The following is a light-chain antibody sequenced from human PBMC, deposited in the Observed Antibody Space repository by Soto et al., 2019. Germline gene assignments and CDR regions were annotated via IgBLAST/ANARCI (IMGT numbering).Light chain of an antibody. CDR1: SSDVGGYNY. V-gene: IGLV2-14*01. CDR3: CSYTSSSTYV. CDR2: DVS. Sequence: QSALTQPASVSGSPGQSITISCTGTSSDVGGYNYVSWYQQHPGKAPKLMIYDVSKRPSGVSNRFSGSKSGNTASLTISGPQAEDEDDYYCCSYTSSSTYVFGTGTKITVL. J-gene: IGLJ1*01.